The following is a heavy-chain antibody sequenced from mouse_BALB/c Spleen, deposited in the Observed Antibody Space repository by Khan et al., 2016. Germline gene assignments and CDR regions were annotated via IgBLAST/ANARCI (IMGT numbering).Heavy chain of an antibody. CDR3: ARLGYGNFFDY. Sequence: QIQLVQSGPELKKPGETVKISCKASEYTFTNYGMNWVKQAPGKGLKWMGWINTNTGEPTYAEEFKGRFAFSLETSASTAYLQINNLKNEDTATYFCARLGYGNFFDYGGQGTTLTVAS. V-gene: IGHV9-3*02. CDR2: INTNTGEP. CDR1: EYTFTNYG. D-gene: IGHD2-1*01. J-gene: IGHJ2*01.